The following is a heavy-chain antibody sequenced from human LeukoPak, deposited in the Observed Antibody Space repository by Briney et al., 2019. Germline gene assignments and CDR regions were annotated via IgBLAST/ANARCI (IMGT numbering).Heavy chain of an antibody. CDR1: GGSISSGSYY. V-gene: IGHV4-61*02. D-gene: IGHD1-1*01. CDR2: IYTSGST. J-gene: IGHJ6*03. Sequence: PSQTMSLTCTVYGGSISSGSYYWSWIRQPAGKGLEWIGRIYTSGSTNYNPSLKSRVTISVDTSKNQFSLKLSSVTAADTAVYYCARVPRRLEPYYYYMDVWGKGTTVTVSS. CDR3: ARVPRRLEPYYYYMDV.